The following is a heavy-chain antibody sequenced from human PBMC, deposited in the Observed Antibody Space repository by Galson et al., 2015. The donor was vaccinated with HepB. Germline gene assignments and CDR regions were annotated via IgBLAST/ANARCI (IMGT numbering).Heavy chain of an antibody. Sequence: SVKVSCKASGISSSSIDWVRQTPGQGLEWVGRIIPPVGVVNTAHRCQGRVTMTADKSTNTIDMELMGLTSEDTAIYYCARGYYGSGTLYHWGQGTPVTVSS. CDR2: IIPPVGVV. CDR3: ARGYYGSGTLYH. D-gene: IGHD3-10*01. J-gene: IGHJ4*01. V-gene: IGHV1-69*02. CDR1: GISSSS.